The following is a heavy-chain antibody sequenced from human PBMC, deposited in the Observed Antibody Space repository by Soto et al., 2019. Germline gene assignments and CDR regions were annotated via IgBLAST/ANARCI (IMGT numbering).Heavy chain of an antibody. CDR1: GFTFSSYS. CDR2: ISSSSSYI. J-gene: IGHJ4*02. V-gene: IGHV3-21*01. CDR3: ARAVPSTSCYDY. Sequence: PGGSLRLSCAASGFTFSSYSMNWVRQAPGKGLEWVSSISSSSSYIYYADSVKGRFTISRDNAKNSLYLQMNSLRAEDTAVYYCARAVPSTSCYDYWGQGTLVTVSS. D-gene: IGHD2-2*01.